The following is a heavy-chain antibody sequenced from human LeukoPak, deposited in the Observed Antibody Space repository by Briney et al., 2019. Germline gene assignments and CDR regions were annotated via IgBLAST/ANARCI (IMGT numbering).Heavy chain of an antibody. CDR1: GYTFTDYY. CDR3: ARGQRGMNEY. Sequence: ASVKVSCKAPGYTFTDYYIHWVRQAPGQGLEWMGWINPKSGDTNYAQNFQGRVTMTRDTSVSTAYMELDNLRSDATAVYFCARGQRGMNEYWGQGTLVTVSS. V-gene: IGHV1-2*02. J-gene: IGHJ4*02. CDR2: INPKSGDT. D-gene: IGHD6-25*01.